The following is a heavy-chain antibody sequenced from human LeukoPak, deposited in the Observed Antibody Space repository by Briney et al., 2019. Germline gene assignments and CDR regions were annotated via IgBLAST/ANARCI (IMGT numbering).Heavy chain of an antibody. CDR1: GFTFSSFA. J-gene: IGHJ4*02. CDR3: AKAILYYNDISGYYDFDY. CDR2: ISGSGGST. Sequence: GGSLRLSCAASGFTFSSFAMSWVRQAPGKGLEWVPGISGSGGSTYYADSVKGRFTIPRDNSKKTLFLQMNSLRAECTAVYFCAKAILYYNDISGYYDFDYWGQGTLVTVSS. V-gene: IGHV3-23*01. D-gene: IGHD3-22*01.